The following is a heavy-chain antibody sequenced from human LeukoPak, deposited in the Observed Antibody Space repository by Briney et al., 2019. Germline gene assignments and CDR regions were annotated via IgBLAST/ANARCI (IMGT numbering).Heavy chain of an antibody. CDR2: INTDGSST. D-gene: IGHD4-17*01. CDR1: GFTFSSYW. Sequence: PGGSLRLSCAASGFTFSSYWMHWVRQAPGKGLVWVSRINTDGSSTSYADSVKGRFTISRDNAKNTLYLQMNNLRADDTAVYYCAKKGQADDYGKPDWGQGTLVTVSS. V-gene: IGHV3-74*01. CDR3: AKKGQADDYGKPD. J-gene: IGHJ4*02.